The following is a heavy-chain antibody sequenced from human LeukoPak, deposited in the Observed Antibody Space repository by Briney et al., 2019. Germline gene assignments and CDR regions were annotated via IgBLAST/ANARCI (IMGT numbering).Heavy chain of an antibody. CDR3: ARGARDGYNYFGYDY. D-gene: IGHD5-24*01. CDR1: GFTVSNNY. Sequence: PGGSLRLSCAASGFTVSNNYMNWVRQPPGKGLEWIGEIYHSGSTNYNPSLKSRVTISVDKSKNQFSLKLSSVTAADTAVYYCARGARDGYNYFGYDYWGQGTLVTVSS. V-gene: IGHV4-4*02. J-gene: IGHJ4*02. CDR2: IYHSGST.